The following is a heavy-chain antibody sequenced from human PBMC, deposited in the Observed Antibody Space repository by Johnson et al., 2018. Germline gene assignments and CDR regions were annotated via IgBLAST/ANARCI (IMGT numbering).Heavy chain of an antibody. CDR3: AKDRVVITNYYYFGMDV. CDR2: ISYDGTNK. D-gene: IGHD3-22*01. CDR1: GFTFSSYG. V-gene: IGHV3-30*18. Sequence: QVQLVKSGGGVVQPGRSLRLSCAASGFTFSSYGMHWVRQAPGKGLEWVAVISYDGTNKYYAGSVKGRFTISRDNSKSTLYLQMNSLGAEDTAVYYCAKDRVVITNYYYFGMDVWGQGTTVTVSS. J-gene: IGHJ6*02.